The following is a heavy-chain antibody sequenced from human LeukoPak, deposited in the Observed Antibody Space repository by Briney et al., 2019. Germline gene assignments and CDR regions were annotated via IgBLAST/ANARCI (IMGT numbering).Heavy chain of an antibody. CDR1: GYTFTGYY. V-gene: IGHV1-2*02. J-gene: IGHJ5*02. CDR3: ARVSRGYSGYESSWFDP. D-gene: IGHD5-12*01. CDR2: ISPNSGGT. Sequence: ASVKVSCKASGYTFTGYYMHWVRQAPGQGLEWMGWISPNSGGTNYAQKFQGRVTMTRDTSISTAYMELSRLRSDDTAVYYCARVSRGYSGYESSWFDPWGQGTLVTVSS.